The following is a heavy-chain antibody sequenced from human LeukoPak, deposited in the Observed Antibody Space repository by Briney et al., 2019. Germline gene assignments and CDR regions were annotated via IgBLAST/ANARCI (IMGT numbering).Heavy chain of an antibody. J-gene: IGHJ4*02. D-gene: IGHD6-13*01. V-gene: IGHV3-23*01. CDR1: GFTFSSYA. Sequence: GGSLRLSCAASGFTFSSYAMSWVRQAPGKGLEWVSAISGSGGSTYYADSVKGRFTISRDNAKNSLYLQMNSLRAEDTAVYYCARVDRSSWDFDYWGQGTLVTVSS. CDR3: ARVDRSSWDFDY. CDR2: ISGSGGST.